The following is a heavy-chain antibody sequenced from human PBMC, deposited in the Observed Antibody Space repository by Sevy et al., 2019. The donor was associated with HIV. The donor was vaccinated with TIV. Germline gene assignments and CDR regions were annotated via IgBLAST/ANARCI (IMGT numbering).Heavy chain of an antibody. CDR1: GLTFSSHA. CDR3: ARDLGYESSGYLPFFDP. J-gene: IGHJ5*02. CDR2: ISYDGNIR. D-gene: IGHD3-22*01. Sequence: WGSLRLSCAASGLTFSSHAMHWVRQAPGKGLESVAVISYDGNIRYYGDSVKGRFTISRDDSKNTLYLQMNSLRAEDTAVYYCARDLGYESSGYLPFFDPRGQGTLVTVSS. V-gene: IGHV3-30-3*01.